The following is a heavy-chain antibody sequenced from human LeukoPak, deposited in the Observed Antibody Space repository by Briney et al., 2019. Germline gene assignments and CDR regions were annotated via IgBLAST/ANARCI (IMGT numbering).Heavy chain of an antibody. CDR2: INHSGST. J-gene: IGHJ3*02. CDR3: ARRKISGNDAFDI. V-gene: IGHV4-34*01. D-gene: IGHD1-26*01. CDR1: GGSFSSYY. Sequence: PSETLSLTCAVYGGSFSSYYWSWIRQPPGKGLEWVGEINHSGSTNSNPTPKRRFTISVDTSKQQFSLTLSCVTAADTAVYYCARRKISGNDAFDIWGQGTMVTVSS.